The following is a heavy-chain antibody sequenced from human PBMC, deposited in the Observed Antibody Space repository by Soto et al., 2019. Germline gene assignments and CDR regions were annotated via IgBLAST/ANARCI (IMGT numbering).Heavy chain of an antibody. D-gene: IGHD1-7*01. Sequence: SETLSLTCTFSGGSISSYYWSWIRQPPGKGLEWIGYIYYSGNTNYNPSLKSRVTISVDTSKNQFSLKLSSVTAADTAVYYCGRGEVDRYNWNYGIDYWGQGTLVTVSS. V-gene: IGHV4-59*01. CDR3: GRGEVDRYNWNYGIDY. CDR2: IYYSGNT. J-gene: IGHJ4*02. CDR1: GGSISSYY.